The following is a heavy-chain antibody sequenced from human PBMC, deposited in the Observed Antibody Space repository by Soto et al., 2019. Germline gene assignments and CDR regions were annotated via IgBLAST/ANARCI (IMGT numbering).Heavy chain of an antibody. Sequence: GGSLRLSCAASGFTFSNYGMHWVRQAPGKGLEWVAVIWYDGNNKYYADSVKVRSTISRDNSNNTLYVQMTSLRAEDTAVYYCARGLHSLFDYWGQGTLVTVSS. D-gene: IGHD2-21*01. V-gene: IGHV3-33*01. CDR2: IWYDGNNK. CDR3: ARGLHSLFDY. CDR1: GFTFSNYG. J-gene: IGHJ4*02.